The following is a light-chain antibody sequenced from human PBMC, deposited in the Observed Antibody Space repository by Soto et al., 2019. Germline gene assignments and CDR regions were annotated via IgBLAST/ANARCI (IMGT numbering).Light chain of an antibody. V-gene: IGLV1-44*01. Sequence: QAVLTQAPSASGTPGQRVSISCSGSTSNIGTNTVSWYQHVPGTAPKLLIYSNDKRPSTVPGRSSGSKSGTSASLAISGLLSEDEADYYCATWDDSLNVVFGGGTKLTVL. CDR1: TSNIGTNT. CDR3: ATWDDSLNVV. CDR2: SND. J-gene: IGLJ2*01.